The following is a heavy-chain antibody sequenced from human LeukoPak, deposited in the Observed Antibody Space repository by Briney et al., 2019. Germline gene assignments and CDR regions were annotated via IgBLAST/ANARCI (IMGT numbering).Heavy chain of an antibody. CDR3: ARDRKVAGFDY. Sequence: SETLSLTCAVYGGSFSGYYWSWIRQPPGKGLEWIGEINHSGSTNYNPSLKSRVTMSVDTSKNQFSLKLSSVTAADTAVYYCARDRKVAGFDYWGQGTLVTVSS. D-gene: IGHD2-15*01. CDR2: INHSGST. J-gene: IGHJ4*02. V-gene: IGHV4-34*01. CDR1: GGSFSGYY.